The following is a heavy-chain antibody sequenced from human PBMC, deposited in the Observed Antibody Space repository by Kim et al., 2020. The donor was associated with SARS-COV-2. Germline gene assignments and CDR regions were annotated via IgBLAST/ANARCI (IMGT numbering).Heavy chain of an antibody. V-gene: IGHV3-23*01. J-gene: IGHJ4*02. CDR2: ISGSGGST. D-gene: IGHD6-19*01. CDR1: GFTFSSYA. CDR3: AKGYYSSGFYYFDY. Sequence: GGSLRLSCAASGFTFSSYAMSWVRQAPGKGLEWVSAISGSGGSTYYADSVKGRFTISRDNSKNTLYLQMNSLSAEDTAVYYCAKGYYSSGFYYFDYWGQGTLVTVSS.